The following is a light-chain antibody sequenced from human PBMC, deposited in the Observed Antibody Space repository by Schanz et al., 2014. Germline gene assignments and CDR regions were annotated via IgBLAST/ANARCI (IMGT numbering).Light chain of an antibody. V-gene: IGLV2-8*01. J-gene: IGLJ2*01. CDR2: EVS. Sequence: QSALTQPASVSGSPGQSITISCTGTSSDVGGYNYVSWYQQHPGKAPKLMIYEVSKRPSGVPDRFSGSKSGNTASLTVSGLQAEDEADYYCSSYAGSNNLGFGGGTKLTVL. CDR3: SSYAGSNNLG. CDR1: SSDVGGYNY.